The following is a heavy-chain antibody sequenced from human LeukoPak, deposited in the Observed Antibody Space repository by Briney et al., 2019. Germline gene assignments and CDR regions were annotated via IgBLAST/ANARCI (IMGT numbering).Heavy chain of an antibody. J-gene: IGHJ3*02. CDR1: GFTLSSYW. CDR2: IKEDGSEK. V-gene: IGHV3-7*01. D-gene: IGHD3-10*01. CDR3: ARDWVAGVPFDAFDI. Sequence: GGSLRLSRAASGFTLSSYWMSWVRQAPGKGLEWVANIKEDGSEKYYVDSVKGRFTISRDNAKNSLYLHMNSLTAEDTAMYYCARDWVAGVPFDAFDIWGQGTMVSVSS.